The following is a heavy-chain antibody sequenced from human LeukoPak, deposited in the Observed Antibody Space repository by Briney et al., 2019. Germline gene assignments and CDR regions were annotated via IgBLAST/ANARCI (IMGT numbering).Heavy chain of an antibody. V-gene: IGHV3-48*03. CDR3: TTLTVANNFDY. CDR1: GFSFSVYE. D-gene: IGHD5-12*01. CDR2: ISSSGTTT. Sequence: GGSLRLSCAASGFSFSVYEMHWVRQAPGKGLEWISDISSSGTTTYYADSVKGRVTISRDNAKNSLYLQMNSLRAEDTAVYYCTTLTVANNFDYWGQGTLVTVSS. J-gene: IGHJ4*02.